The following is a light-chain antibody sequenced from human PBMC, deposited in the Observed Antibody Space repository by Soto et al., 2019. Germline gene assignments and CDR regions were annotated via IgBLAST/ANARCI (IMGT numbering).Light chain of an antibody. V-gene: IGKV1-5*01. CDR1: QSVDYW. Sequence: DIPMTQSPATLSASVGDRVTITCRASQSVDYWLAWYQQKSGKAPKLLLYDASSLVSGVPSRFSGSGSGTEFTLTSSSLQADDFATYYCQHCSSRWTFGQGTKVEIK. J-gene: IGKJ1*01. CDR3: QHCSSRWT. CDR2: DAS.